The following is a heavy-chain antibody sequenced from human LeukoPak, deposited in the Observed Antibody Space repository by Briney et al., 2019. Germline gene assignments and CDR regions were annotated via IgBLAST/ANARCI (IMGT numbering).Heavy chain of an antibody. D-gene: IGHD1-26*01. CDR3: AKNLGSPKAY. Sequence: GGSLRLSCAASRFTFSSYGMHWVRQAPGKGLEWVAVISYDGSNKYYADSVKGRFTISRDNSKNTLYLQMNSLRAEDTAVYYCAKNLGSPKAYWGQGTLVTVSS. V-gene: IGHV3-30*18. CDR1: RFTFSSYG. J-gene: IGHJ4*02. CDR2: ISYDGSNK.